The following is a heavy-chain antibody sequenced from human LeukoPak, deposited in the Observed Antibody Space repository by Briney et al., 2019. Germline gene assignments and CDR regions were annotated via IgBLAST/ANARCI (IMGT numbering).Heavy chain of an antibody. V-gene: IGHV3-23*01. J-gene: IGHJ4*02. Sequence: GGCLRLSCALSGFSFSSYSMSWVRQAPGKGLEWVSAISGSGGSTYYADSVKGRFTISRDNSKNTLYLQLTSLRAEGTAVYYWVPPRMATLLAVKVSSFDYWGQGTLVTVSS. CDR2: ISGSGGST. CDR3: VPPRMATLLAVKVSSFDY. D-gene: IGHD5-24*01. CDR1: GFSFSSYS.